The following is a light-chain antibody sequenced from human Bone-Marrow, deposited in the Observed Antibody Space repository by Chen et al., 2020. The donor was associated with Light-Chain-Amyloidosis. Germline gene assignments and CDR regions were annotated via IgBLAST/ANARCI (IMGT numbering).Light chain of an antibody. CDR1: SSNIGSNY. CDR3: AAWDDSLSGV. CDR2: RNN. V-gene: IGLV1-47*01. Sequence: QSVLTQPPSASGTPGQWVTISRSGSSSNIGSNYVYWYQQLPGMAPKLLIYRNNQRPSGVPDRFSGSKSGNSASLAISGLRSEDEADYYCAAWDDSLSGVFGGGTKLTVL. J-gene: IGLJ3*02.